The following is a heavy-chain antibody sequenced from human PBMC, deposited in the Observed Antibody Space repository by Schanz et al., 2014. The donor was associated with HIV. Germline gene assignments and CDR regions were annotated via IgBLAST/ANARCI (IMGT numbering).Heavy chain of an antibody. CDR1: GFTFSTYA. Sequence: EVQLLESGGGLVQPGGSLRLSCAASGFTFSTYAMNWVRQAPGKGLEWVSGISGSGGSTYYADSVKGRFTISRDNSKNTLYMQMNSLRVEDTAVYYCAKEWYYGSGSMDYGLDVWGQGTTVTVSS. CDR2: ISGSGGST. J-gene: IGHJ6*02. V-gene: IGHV3-23*01. CDR3: AKEWYYGSGSMDYGLDV. D-gene: IGHD3-10*01.